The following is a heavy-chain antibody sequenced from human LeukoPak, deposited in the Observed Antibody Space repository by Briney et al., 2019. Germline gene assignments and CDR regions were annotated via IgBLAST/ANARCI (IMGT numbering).Heavy chain of an antibody. J-gene: IGHJ4*03. Sequence: SETLSLTCAVYGGSFSRYYWSWIRQSPGKGLEWIAEIDHRGDTNYNPSVKSRVTISVDTSKNQFSLKMRSLSAADTALYYFARGATISETGYFDFWGQGTLVTVSS. CDR1: GGSFSRYY. D-gene: IGHD5-24*01. CDR3: ARGATISETGYFDF. CDR2: IDHRGDT. V-gene: IGHV4-34*01.